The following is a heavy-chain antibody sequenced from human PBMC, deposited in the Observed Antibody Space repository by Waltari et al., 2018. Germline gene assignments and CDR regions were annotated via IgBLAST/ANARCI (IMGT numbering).Heavy chain of an antibody. CDR2: INYSGDA. CDR3: AGGTIGSGSYYDGGMDV. J-gene: IGHJ6*02. CDR1: GGSFNTYS. V-gene: IGHV4-34*01. Sequence: QVQLQQWGAGLLKPSETLSLTCDVYGGSFNTYSWAWIRQPPEKGLEWIGEINYSGDANYNPSLKSRVTIAVDTSKNRFSLKRNSVTAADTAVYYCAGGTIGSGSYYDGGMDVWGQGTTVTV. D-gene: IGHD1-26*01.